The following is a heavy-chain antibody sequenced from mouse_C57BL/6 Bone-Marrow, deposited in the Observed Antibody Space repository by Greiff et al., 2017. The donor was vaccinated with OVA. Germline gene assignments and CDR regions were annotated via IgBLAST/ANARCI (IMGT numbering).Heavy chain of an antibody. J-gene: IGHJ2*01. V-gene: IGHV1-81*01. CDR3: ARRDYYGSSHFDY. Sequence: VQRVESGAELARPGASVKLSCKASGYTFTSYGISWVKQSPGQGLEWIGEIYPRNGNTNYNEKFKGKATLTADKSSSTAYMELRSLTSEDSAVYFCARRDYYGSSHFDYWGQGTTLTVSS. CDR2: IYPRNGNT. D-gene: IGHD1-1*01. CDR1: GYTFTSYG.